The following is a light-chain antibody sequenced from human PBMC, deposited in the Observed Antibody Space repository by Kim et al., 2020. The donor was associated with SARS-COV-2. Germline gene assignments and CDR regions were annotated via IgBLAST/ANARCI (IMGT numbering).Light chain of an antibody. J-gene: IGKJ1*01. Sequence: SPGERATRSCRASQSIGNYLAWYQQKPGQAPRILIYDASNRATGIPARFSGGWSGTDFTLTISSLDPEDFAVYYCQQRSQWPRTFGQGTKVEIK. CDR3: QQRSQWPRT. CDR2: DAS. V-gene: IGKV3-11*01. CDR1: QSIGNY.